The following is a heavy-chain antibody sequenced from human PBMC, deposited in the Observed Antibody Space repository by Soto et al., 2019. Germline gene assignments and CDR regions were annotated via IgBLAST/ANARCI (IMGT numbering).Heavy chain of an antibody. CDR3: ARATSTMHIVAAYFDY. V-gene: IGHV4-34*01. D-gene: IGHD6-13*01. CDR1: AGSLSGYY. CDR2: SNHSGSP. Sequence: SESRSLTCAVGAGSLSGYYWSWIRQPEGKGLEWIGESNHSGSPNYNPSLRSRVTISVDTSKNQFYLKLSSVTDEDTAVYHCARATSTMHIVAAYFDYWGQGTLVTVSS. J-gene: IGHJ4*02.